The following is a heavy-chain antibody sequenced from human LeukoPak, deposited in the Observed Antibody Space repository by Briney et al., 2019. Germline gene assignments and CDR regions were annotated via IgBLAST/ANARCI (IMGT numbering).Heavy chain of an antibody. CDR3: TTPPYYDILTGFC. Sequence: PGGSLRLSCAASGFTFSNAWMSWVRQAPGKGLEWVGRIKSKTDGGTTDCAAPVKGRFTISRDDSKNTLYLQMNSLKTEDTAVYYCTTPPYYDILTGFCWGQGTLVTVSS. J-gene: IGHJ4*02. D-gene: IGHD3-9*01. CDR1: GFTFSNAW. CDR2: IKSKTDGGTT. V-gene: IGHV3-15*01.